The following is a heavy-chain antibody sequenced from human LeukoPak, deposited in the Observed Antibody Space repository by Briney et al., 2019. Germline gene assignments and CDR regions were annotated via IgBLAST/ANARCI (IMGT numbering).Heavy chain of an antibody. CDR2: ISSSSSYI. CDR1: GFTFSSYS. CDR3: ARDGSGSDFSLDY. V-gene: IGHV3-21*01. D-gene: IGHD3-10*01. Sequence: GGSLRLSCAASGFTFSSYSMNWVRQAPGKGLEWVSSISSSSSYIYYADSVKGRFTISRDNAKNSLFLQMNSLKDEDTAVYYCARDGSGSDFSLDYWGQGTLVSVSS. J-gene: IGHJ4*02.